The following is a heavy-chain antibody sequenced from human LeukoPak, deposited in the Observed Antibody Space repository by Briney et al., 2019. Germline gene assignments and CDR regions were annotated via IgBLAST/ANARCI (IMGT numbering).Heavy chain of an antibody. CDR2: INPNSGGT. V-gene: IGHV1-2*02. Sequence: ASVKVSCKASGYTFTDYYMHWVRQAPGQGLEWMGWINPNSGGTNYAQKFQGRVTMTRDTSISTAYMELSRLRSDDTAVYYCASVSIVATTGTFDYWGQGTLVTVSS. CDR3: ASVSIVATTGTFDY. CDR1: GYTFTDYY. D-gene: IGHD5-12*01. J-gene: IGHJ4*02.